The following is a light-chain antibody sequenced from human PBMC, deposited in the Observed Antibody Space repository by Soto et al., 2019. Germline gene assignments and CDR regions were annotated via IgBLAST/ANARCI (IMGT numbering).Light chain of an antibody. CDR1: QSLLHSNGYNY. J-gene: IGKJ1*01. V-gene: IGKV2-28*01. CDR2: LGS. Sequence: DIVMTQSPLSLPVTPGEPASISCRSSQSLLHSNGYNYLDWYLQKPGQSPQLLIYLGSNRASGVPDRFSGSGSGTDFTLKISRVEAEDGGFDYCMQALQTPPTFGQGTNVEIK. CDR3: MQALQTPPT.